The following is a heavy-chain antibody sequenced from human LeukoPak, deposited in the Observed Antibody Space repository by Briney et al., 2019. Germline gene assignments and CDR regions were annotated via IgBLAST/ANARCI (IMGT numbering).Heavy chain of an antibody. D-gene: IGHD5-18*01. CDR1: GYTFTSYD. Sequence: GASVKVSCKASGYTFTSYDINWVRQATGQGLEWMGWISAYNGNTNYAQKLQGRVTMTTDTSTSTAYMELRSLRSDDTAVYYCARDTSGYSYGYEDFDYWGQGTLVTVSS. CDR3: ARDTSGYSYGYEDFDY. V-gene: IGHV1-18*01. CDR2: ISAYNGNT. J-gene: IGHJ4*02.